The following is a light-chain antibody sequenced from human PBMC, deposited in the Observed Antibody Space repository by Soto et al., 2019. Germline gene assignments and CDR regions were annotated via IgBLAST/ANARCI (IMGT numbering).Light chain of an antibody. J-gene: IGLJ1*01. CDR2: GNT. Sequence: QSVLTQPPSVSGAPGQRVTISCTGSSSNIGAGYDVHWYQQVPGTAPKLLIYGNTNRPSGVPDRFSGSKSGTSASLAITGLQAEDEADYYCQSYDSTLSTVFGAGTKLTGL. V-gene: IGLV1-40*01. CDR3: QSYDSTLSTV. CDR1: SSNIGAGYD.